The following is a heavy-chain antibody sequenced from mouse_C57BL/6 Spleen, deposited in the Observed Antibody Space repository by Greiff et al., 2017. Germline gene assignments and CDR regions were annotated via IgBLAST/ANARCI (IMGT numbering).Heavy chain of an antibody. CDR3: ARSGYDYDEDY. Sequence: VQLQQSGPELVKPGASVKISCKASGYSFTGYYMNWVKQSPEKSLEWIGEINPSTGGTTYNQKFKAKATLTVDKSSSTAYVQLKGLTSEDSAVYYCARSGYDYDEDYWGQGTTLTVSS. CDR2: INPSTGGT. D-gene: IGHD2-4*01. CDR1: GYSFTGYY. J-gene: IGHJ2*01. V-gene: IGHV1-42*01.